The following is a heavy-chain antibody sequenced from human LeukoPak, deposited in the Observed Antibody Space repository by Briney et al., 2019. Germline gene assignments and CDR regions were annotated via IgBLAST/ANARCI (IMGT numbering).Heavy chain of an antibody. CDR3: AKDARRSSGWYFFDH. Sequence: GGSLRLSCAASGFSYSNLAMGWVRQAPGKGLEWVSVISDSGGTTYYADSVKGRFTISRDNSRNTLYLQMNSLRVEDTAVYYCAKDARRSSGWYFFDHWGQGTLVTVSS. CDR2: ISDSGGTT. V-gene: IGHV3-23*01. D-gene: IGHD6-19*01. J-gene: IGHJ4*02. CDR1: GFSYSNLA.